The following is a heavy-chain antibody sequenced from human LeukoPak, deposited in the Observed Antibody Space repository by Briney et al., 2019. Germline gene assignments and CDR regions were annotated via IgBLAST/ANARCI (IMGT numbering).Heavy chain of an antibody. Sequence: SETLSLTCAVSGYSISTSNYWAWIRQPPGKGLAWIGHIYYSGGIYYNPSLKSRVTISVDTSKNQFSPKLSSVTAADTAVYYCARTITMVRGSRRYFDYWGQGTLVTVSS. CDR3: ARTITMVRGSRRYFDY. D-gene: IGHD3-10*01. V-gene: IGHV4-28*05. CDR2: IYYSGGI. J-gene: IGHJ4*02. CDR1: GYSISTSNY.